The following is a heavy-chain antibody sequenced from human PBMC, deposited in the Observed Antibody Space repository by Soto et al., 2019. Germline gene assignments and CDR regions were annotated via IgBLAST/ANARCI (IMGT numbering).Heavy chain of an antibody. J-gene: IGHJ6*02. D-gene: IGHD5-12*01. V-gene: IGHV1-2*04. CDR3: ARDRGYSGLDYYYGMDV. CDR2: INPNSGGT. Sequence: GASVKVSCKASGYTFTGYYMHWVRQAPGQRLEWMGWINPNSGGTNYAQKFQGWVTMTRDTSISTAYMELSRLRSDDTAVYYCARDRGYSGLDYYYGMDVWGQGTTVTVSS. CDR1: GYTFTGYY.